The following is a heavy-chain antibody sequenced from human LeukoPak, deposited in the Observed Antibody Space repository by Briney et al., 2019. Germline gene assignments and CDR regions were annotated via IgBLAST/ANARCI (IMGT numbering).Heavy chain of an antibody. CDR3: AKGNIVVVIAIPIDAFDI. J-gene: IGHJ3*02. V-gene: IGHV3-23*01. CDR2: NRGRGGST. Sequence: GGSLTLSCAVSGFTFSSYAMRWVRHPPGEGLEWVSANRGRGGSTYYTDYVKGRFTISRDNSNNTLYLQMNNLRAEDTAVYYCAKGNIVVVIAIPIDAFDIWGQGTMVTVSS. CDR1: GFTFSSYA. D-gene: IGHD2-21*01.